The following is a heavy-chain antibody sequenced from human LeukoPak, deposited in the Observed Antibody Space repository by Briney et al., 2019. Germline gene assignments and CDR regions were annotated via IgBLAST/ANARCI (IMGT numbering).Heavy chain of an antibody. Sequence: PGGSLRLSCAASGFTFSSYAMTWVRQAPGKGLEWVSAISGSGGSTYYADSIKGQFTISRDNSKNTLYLQMSSLRAEDTAVYYCAKATVTSITIFDYWGQGTLVTVSS. V-gene: IGHV3-23*01. CDR2: ISGSGGST. D-gene: IGHD4-17*01. CDR1: GFTFSSYA. CDR3: AKATVTSITIFDY. J-gene: IGHJ4*02.